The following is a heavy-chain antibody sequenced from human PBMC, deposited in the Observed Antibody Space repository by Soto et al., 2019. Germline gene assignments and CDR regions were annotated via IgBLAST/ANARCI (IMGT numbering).Heavy chain of an antibody. CDR1: GGSISSSSYY. CDR3: ARHLSRQPRKFGDAELDP. D-gene: IGHD3-10*01. CDR2: IYYSGST. J-gene: IGHJ5*02. V-gene: IGHV4-39*01. Sequence: PSETLSLTCTVSGGSISSSSYYWGWIRQPPGKGLEWIGSIYYSGSTYYNPSLKSRVTISVDTSKNQFSLKLSSVTAADTAVYYCARHLSRQPRKFGDAELDPWGQGTLVTVSS.